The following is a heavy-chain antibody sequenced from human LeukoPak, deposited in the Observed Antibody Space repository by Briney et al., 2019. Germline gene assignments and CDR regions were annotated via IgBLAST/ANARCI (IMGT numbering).Heavy chain of an antibody. D-gene: IGHD3-22*01. J-gene: IGHJ4*02. V-gene: IGHV4-4*07. CDR2: IYTSGST. CDR3: AREGYYYDSSGYYTHPDY. Sequence: GSLKLSCAASGFPFIDYYWSWIRQPAGKGLEWIGRIYTSGSTNYNPSLKSRVTISVDTSKNQFSLKLSSVTAADTAVYYCAREGYYYDSSGYYTHPDYWGQGTLVTVSS. CDR1: GFPFIDYY.